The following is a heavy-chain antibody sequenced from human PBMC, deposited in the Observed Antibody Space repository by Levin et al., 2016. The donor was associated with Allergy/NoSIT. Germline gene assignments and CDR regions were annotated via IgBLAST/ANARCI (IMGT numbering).Heavy chain of an antibody. Sequence: WVRQAPGQGLEWMGGIIPIFGTAKYAQKFQDRVTIIADYSTSTAYMELSSLRSEDTAVYYCAGWGGGARDLDYWGQGTLVTVSS. CDR3: AGWGGGARDLDY. V-gene: IGHV1-69*01. J-gene: IGHJ4*02. CDR2: IIPIFGTA. D-gene: IGHD4/OR15-4a*01.